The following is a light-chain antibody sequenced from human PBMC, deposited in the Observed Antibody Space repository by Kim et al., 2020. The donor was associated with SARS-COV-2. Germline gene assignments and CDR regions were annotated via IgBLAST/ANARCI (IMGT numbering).Light chain of an antibody. Sequence: PGQLITISCTGTSSDVGGYNYVSWYQQHPGKAPKLIIYDVSNRPSGVSNRFSGSKSGNTASLTISGLQAEDEADYYCSSYTSSSVVFGGGTQLTVL. V-gene: IGLV2-14*03. CDR2: DVS. CDR1: SSDVGGYNY. CDR3: SSYTSSSVV. J-gene: IGLJ2*01.